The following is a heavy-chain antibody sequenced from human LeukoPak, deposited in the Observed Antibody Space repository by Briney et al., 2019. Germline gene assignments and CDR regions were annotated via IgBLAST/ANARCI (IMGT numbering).Heavy chain of an antibody. D-gene: IGHD1-20*01. Sequence: GGSLRLSCAASGFTSSRYGMHWVRQAPGKGLEWVAFIRYDGGNKYYADSVKGRFTISRDNSRNTLYLQMNSLRAEDTAVYYCPRITAYDDSWGQGTLVTVSS. CDR3: PRITAYDDS. CDR2: IRYDGGNK. J-gene: IGHJ5*01. CDR1: GFTSSRYG. V-gene: IGHV3-30*02.